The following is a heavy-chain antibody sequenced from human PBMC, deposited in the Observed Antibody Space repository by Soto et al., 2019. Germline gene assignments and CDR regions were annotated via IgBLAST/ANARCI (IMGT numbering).Heavy chain of an antibody. D-gene: IGHD6-13*01. CDR2: ISYDGSNK. Sequence: GGSLRLSCAASGFTFSSYGMHWVRQAPGKGLEWVAVISYDGSNKYYADTVKGRFTISRDNSKNTLYLQMSSLRAEDTAVYYCAKDLATGGIAAAGLDYWGQGTLVTVSS. CDR1: GFTFSSYG. V-gene: IGHV3-30*18. CDR3: AKDLATGGIAAAGLDY. J-gene: IGHJ4*02.